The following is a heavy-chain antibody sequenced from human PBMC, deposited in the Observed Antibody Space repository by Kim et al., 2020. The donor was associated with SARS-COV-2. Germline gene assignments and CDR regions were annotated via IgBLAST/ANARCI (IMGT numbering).Heavy chain of an antibody. J-gene: IGHJ4*02. Sequence: DSVKGRFTISRDNSKNTLYLQMNSLRAEDTAVYYCAKVEVGEAAAGNFDYWGQGTLVTVSS. V-gene: IGHV3-23*01. CDR3: AKVEVGEAAAGNFDY. D-gene: IGHD6-13*01.